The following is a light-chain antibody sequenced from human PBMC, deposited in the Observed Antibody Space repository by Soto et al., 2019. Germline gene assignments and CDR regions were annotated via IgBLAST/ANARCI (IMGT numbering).Light chain of an antibody. J-gene: IGKJ4*01. Sequence: DIQMTQSPSVLSASVGDRVTITCQASQDISNYLNWYQQKPGKAPKLLIYDASNLETGVPSRFSGSGSGTDFTFTISSLQPEDIATYYCQQYDNLPLTFGGGTKVEIK. CDR1: QDISNY. CDR3: QQYDNLPLT. CDR2: DAS. V-gene: IGKV1-33*01.